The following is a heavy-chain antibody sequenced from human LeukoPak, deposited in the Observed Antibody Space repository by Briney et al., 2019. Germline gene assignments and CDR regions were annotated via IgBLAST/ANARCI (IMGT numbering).Heavy chain of an antibody. CDR1: GDSITSGDYF. V-gene: IGHV4-61*02. J-gene: IGHJ5*02. CDR2: IYADGRT. CDR3: ARYRLGWFDP. D-gene: IGHD1-26*01. Sequence: SQTLSLTCTVSGDSITSGDYFRSWIRQPAGKGLEWIGRIYADGRTNYNPSLKSRVTLSVDTSKNQFSLKVTSVTAADTAVYYCARYRLGWFDPWGQGTLVTVSS.